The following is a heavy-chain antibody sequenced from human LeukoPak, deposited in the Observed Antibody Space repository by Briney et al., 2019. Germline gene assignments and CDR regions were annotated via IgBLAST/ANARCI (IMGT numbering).Heavy chain of an antibody. J-gene: IGHJ4*02. D-gene: IGHD5-24*01. Sequence: SQTLSLTCAISGDSVSSNSAAWNWIRQSPSRGLEWLGRTYYGSKWYNDYAVSVKSRITINPDTSKNQFSLQLNSVTPEDTAVYYCARGSRVEMATIFAPFDYWGQGTLVTVSS. CDR1: GDSVSSNSAA. CDR3: ARGSRVEMATIFAPFDY. V-gene: IGHV6-1*01. CDR2: TYYGSKWYN.